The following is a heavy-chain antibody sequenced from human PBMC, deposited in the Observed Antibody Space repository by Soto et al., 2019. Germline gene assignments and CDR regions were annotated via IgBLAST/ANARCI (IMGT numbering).Heavy chain of an antibody. V-gene: IGHV1-3*01. CDR3: ARAISGYVT. Sequence: QVQLVQSGAEVKKPGASVKLSCKASGITYNTYAIHWVRQAPGQGLEWMGWINAGNGDTRYSQNFQGRVTLTRDTFASTVYMDLGSLKAEDTCIYYCARAISGYVTWGQGTLVTVSS. CDR2: INAGNGDT. J-gene: IGHJ4*02. CDR1: GITYNTYA. D-gene: IGHD5-12*01.